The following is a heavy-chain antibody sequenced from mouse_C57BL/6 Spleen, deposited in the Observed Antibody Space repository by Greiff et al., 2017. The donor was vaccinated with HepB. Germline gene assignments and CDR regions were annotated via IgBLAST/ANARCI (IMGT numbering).Heavy chain of an antibody. CDR3: ARDDAYYSNYGWFAY. CDR1: GYSITSGYY. Sequence: DVQLQESGPGLVKPSQSLSLTCSVTGYSITSGYYWNWIRQFPGNKLEWMGYISYDGSNNYNPSLKNRISITRDTSKNQFFLKLNSVTTEDTATYYCARDDAYYSNYGWFAYWGQGTLVTVSA. V-gene: IGHV3-6*01. J-gene: IGHJ3*01. CDR2: ISYDGSN. D-gene: IGHD2-5*01.